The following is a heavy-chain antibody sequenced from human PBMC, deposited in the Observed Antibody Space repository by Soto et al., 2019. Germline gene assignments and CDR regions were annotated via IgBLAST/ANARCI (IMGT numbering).Heavy chain of an antibody. CDR3: ARAHDVLTGYSPPGPA. V-gene: IGHV4-59*01. J-gene: IGHJ5*02. CDR1: GDSIGTYY. D-gene: IGHD3-9*01. CDR2: IFYSGST. Sequence: SETLSLTCSVSGDSIGTYYWSWIRPPPGKGLEWIGYIFYSGSTNYNPSLKSRVTISVDTSKNQFSRKLNSVTAADTAVYYCARAHDVLTGYSPPGPAWGQGTLVTVSS.